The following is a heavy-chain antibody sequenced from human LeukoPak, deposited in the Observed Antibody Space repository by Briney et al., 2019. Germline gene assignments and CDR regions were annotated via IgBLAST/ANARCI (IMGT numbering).Heavy chain of an antibody. Sequence: SETLSLTCTVPGGSISSYYWSWIRQPPGKGLEWIGYIYYSGSTNYNPSLKSRVTISVDTSKNQFSLKLSSVTAADTAVYYCARGLRFDWLSGWGQGTLVTVSS. D-gene: IGHD3-9*01. CDR1: GGSISSYY. V-gene: IGHV4-59*01. CDR2: IYYSGST. CDR3: ARGLRFDWLSG. J-gene: IGHJ4*02.